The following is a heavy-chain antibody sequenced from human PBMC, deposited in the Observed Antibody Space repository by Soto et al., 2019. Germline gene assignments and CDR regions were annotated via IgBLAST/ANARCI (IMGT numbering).Heavy chain of an antibody. CDR3: ARQGDSTMAIFDY. Sequence: SETMSVTCAVYGGSFSGDYLSWIRQPSGKGLEWIGEINGRGSTKYNPSLKSRVTMSVDPSKNQFSLKLTSVTAADTAVYYCARQGDSTMAIFDYWGQGALVTVSS. J-gene: IGHJ4*02. CDR1: GGSFSGDY. CDR2: INGRGST. D-gene: IGHD5-18*01. V-gene: IGHV4-34*01.